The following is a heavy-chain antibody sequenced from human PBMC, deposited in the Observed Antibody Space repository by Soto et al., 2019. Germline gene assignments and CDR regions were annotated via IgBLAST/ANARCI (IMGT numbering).Heavy chain of an antibody. D-gene: IGHD2-2*01. J-gene: IGHJ5*02. CDR1: GGSISSGGYY. CDR3: ARVYSDIVLVPARMREDWFDP. Sequence: QVQLQESGPGLVKPSQTLSLTCTVSGGSISSGGYYWSWIRQHPGKGLEWVGYTYYSGSTYYNPSLESRVTIAVDTSKNQFSLKLSSVTAADTAVYYCARVYSDIVLVPARMREDWFDPWGQGTLVTVSS. V-gene: IGHV4-31*03. CDR2: TYYSGST.